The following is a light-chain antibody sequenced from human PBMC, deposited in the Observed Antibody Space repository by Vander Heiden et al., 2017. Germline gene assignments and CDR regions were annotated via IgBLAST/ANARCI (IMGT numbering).Light chain of an antibody. J-gene: IGLJ3*02. CDR2: VNT. CDR3: QSYDSSLDCV. V-gene: IGLV1-40*01. CDR1: SSNIGPGFA. Sequence: QAVLTHPPSVSGTPGWRVTISCTGSSSNIGPGFAVHGYQQLPGTAPNLLIYVNTNRPSGLPDRFSGSKSGTSASLAITVLPAEDEADYCWQSYDSSLDCVFGGGTKLTVL.